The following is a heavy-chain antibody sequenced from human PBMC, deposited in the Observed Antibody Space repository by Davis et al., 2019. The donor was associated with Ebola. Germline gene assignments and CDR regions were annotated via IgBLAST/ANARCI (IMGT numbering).Heavy chain of an antibody. CDR2: IFHRGSA. CDR1: GGSISSYY. Sequence: MPSETLSLTCTVSGGSISSYYWSWMRQPPGKGLEWIGYIFHRGSAVYNPSLNSRVSISLDTSKNQISLKLTSVTAADTALYYCARPRRDPYANEAFDIWGQGTMVTVSS. V-gene: IGHV4-59*01. D-gene: IGHD5-24*01. J-gene: IGHJ3*02. CDR3: ARPRRDPYANEAFDI.